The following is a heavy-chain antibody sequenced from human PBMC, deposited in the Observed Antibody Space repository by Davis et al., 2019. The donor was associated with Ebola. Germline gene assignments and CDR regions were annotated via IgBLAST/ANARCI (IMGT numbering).Heavy chain of an antibody. V-gene: IGHV3-7*01. CDR1: GFTFSSYW. J-gene: IGHJ4*02. Sequence: GESLKISCAASGFTFSSYWMSWVRQAPGKGLEWVANIKQDGSEKYYVDSVKGRFTISRDNAKNSLYLQMNSLRAEDTAVYYCARDGYGDYLFDYWGQGTLVTVSS. CDR2: IKQDGSEK. CDR3: ARDGYGDYLFDY. D-gene: IGHD4-17*01.